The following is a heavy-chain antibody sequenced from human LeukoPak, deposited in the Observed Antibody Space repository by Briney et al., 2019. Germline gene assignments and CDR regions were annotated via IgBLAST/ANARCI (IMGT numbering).Heavy chain of an antibody. CDR3: AELGITMIGGV. J-gene: IGHJ6*04. CDR2: INWNGGSR. CDR1: GFTSDDHG. D-gene: IGHD3-10*02. Sequence: GGSLRLSCAASGFTSDDHGMTWVRQAPGKGLEWVSGINWNGGSRGYADSVKGRFTISRDNAKNALYLQMNSLRAEDTAVYYCAELGITMIGGVWGKGTTVTISS. V-gene: IGHV3-20*04.